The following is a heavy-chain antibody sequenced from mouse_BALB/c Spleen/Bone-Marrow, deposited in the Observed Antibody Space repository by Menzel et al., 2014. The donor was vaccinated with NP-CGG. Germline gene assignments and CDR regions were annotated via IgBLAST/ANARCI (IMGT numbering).Heavy chain of an antibody. D-gene: IGHD2-4*01. V-gene: IGHV1-7*01. J-gene: IGHJ2*01. Sequence: QVQLEESGAELAKPGASVKMSCKASGYTFTSYWMHWVKQRPGQGLEWIGYINPSTGYTEYNQRFKDKATLTADKSSSTAYMQLSSLTSEDSAVYYCARSGDYGGFDYWGQGTTLTVSS. CDR1: GYTFTSYW. CDR2: INPSTGYT. CDR3: ARSGDYGGFDY.